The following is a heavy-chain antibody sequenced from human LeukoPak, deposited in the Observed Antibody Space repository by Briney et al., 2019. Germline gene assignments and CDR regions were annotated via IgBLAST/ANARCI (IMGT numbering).Heavy chain of an antibody. CDR1: GFTFSSYS. CDR3: ARDGAGVVPNFDY. D-gene: IGHD3-3*01. Sequence: GSLRLSCAASGFTFSSYSMNWVRQAPGKGLEWVSSISSSSSYIYYADSVKGRFTISRDNAKNSLYLQMNSLRAEDTAVYYCARDGAGVVPNFDYWGQGTLVTVSS. V-gene: IGHV3-21*01. CDR2: ISSSSSYI. J-gene: IGHJ4*02.